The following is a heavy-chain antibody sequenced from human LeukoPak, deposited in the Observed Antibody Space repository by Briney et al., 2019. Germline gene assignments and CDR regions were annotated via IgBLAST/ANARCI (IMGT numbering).Heavy chain of an antibody. CDR2: IYYSGST. CDR1: DGSIISSSYY. CDR3: ARGGNYWPQWWFDP. Sequence: PSETLSLTCTVSDGSIISSSYYWGWIRQPPGKGLEWIGSIYYSGSTSYNPSLKSRVTMSLDASKNQFSLELNSVTPADTAVYYCARGGNYWPQWWFDPWGRGTLVSVSS. V-gene: IGHV4-39*07. D-gene: IGHD1-26*01. J-gene: IGHJ5*02.